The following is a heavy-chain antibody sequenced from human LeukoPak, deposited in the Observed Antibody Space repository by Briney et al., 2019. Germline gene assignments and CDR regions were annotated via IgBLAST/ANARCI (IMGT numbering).Heavy chain of an antibody. D-gene: IGHD3-10*01. J-gene: IGHJ4*02. CDR3: ARIYYFGDNNWRYFDN. CDR1: GFTFNSYW. CDR2: IDPDGSEK. V-gene: IGHV3-7*01. Sequence: PGGSLRLSCAASGFTFNSYWMSWVRQAPGKGLEWVANIDPDGSEKQYGDSVKGRFTTSRDNAKNSLYLQMNSLRAEDTAIYYCARIYYFGDNNWRYFDNWGQGTLVTVS.